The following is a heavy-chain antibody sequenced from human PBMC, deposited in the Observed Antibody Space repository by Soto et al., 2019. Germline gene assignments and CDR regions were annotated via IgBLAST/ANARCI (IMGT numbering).Heavy chain of an antibody. CDR2: INPNRGNT. V-gene: IGHV1-8*01. CDR1: GYNFTSYD. D-gene: IGHD5-12*01. CDR3: AIALVGTYDVGA. Sequence: ASVEVSRKASGYNFTSYDINWVRQATGQGLEWMGWINPNRGNTGYSQKVQGRITMTRNTSINTAYMELSSLSSEDTGVYEGAIALVGTYDVGARGQRT. J-gene: IGHJ4*02.